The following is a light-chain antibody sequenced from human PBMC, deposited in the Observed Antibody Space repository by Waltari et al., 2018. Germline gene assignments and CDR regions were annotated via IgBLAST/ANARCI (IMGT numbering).Light chain of an antibody. V-gene: IGLV2-8*01. Sequence: QSALTQPPSASGSPGQSVTISCTGTSSHVGAYNHVSCYQQLPGKAPKLMIYDVNKRPAGVPDRFSGSKSGNTASLTVSGLQAEDETDYFCSSYAGSNILVFGGGTKLTLL. CDR1: SSHVGAYNH. J-gene: IGLJ2*01. CDR2: DVN. CDR3: SSYAGSNILV.